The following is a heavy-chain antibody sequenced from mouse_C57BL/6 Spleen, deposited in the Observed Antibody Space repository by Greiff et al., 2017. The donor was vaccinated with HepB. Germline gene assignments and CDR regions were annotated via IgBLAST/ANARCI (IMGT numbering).Heavy chain of an antibody. D-gene: IGHD1-1*01. Sequence: QVQLQQSGPGLVAPSQSLSITCTVSGFSLTSYAISWVRQPPGKGLEWLGVIWTGGGTNYNSALKSRLSISKDNSKSQVFLKMNSLQTDDTARYYCARTPIYYYGSSSPWYFDVWGTGTTVTVSS. J-gene: IGHJ1*03. CDR1: GFSLTSYA. CDR3: ARTPIYYYGSSSPWYFDV. CDR2: IWTGGGT. V-gene: IGHV2-9-1*01.